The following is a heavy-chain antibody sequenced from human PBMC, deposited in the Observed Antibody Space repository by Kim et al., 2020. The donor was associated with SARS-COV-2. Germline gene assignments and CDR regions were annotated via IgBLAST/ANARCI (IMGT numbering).Heavy chain of an antibody. CDR2: INHSGST. CDR1: GGSFSGYY. D-gene: IGHD3-3*01. V-gene: IGHV4-34*01. CDR3: ARAHYDFWSATIFDY. J-gene: IGHJ4*02. Sequence: SETLSLTCVVYGGSFSGYYWSWIRQPPGKGLEWIGEINHSGSTNYNPSLKSRVTISVDTSKNQFSLKLSSVTAADTAVYYCARAHYDFWSATIFDYWGQGTLVTVSS.